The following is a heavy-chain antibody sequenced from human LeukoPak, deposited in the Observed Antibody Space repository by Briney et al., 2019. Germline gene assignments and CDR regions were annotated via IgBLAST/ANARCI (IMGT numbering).Heavy chain of an antibody. Sequence: GGSLRLSCAASGFIFSSYGMNWVRQAPGKGLEWVSSISSSSSFIYYTDSVKGRFTISRDNAKNSLCLQMNSLRAEDTAVYYCARDLNSMSPLDIWGQGTMATVSS. CDR1: GFIFSSYG. D-gene: IGHD4-11*01. V-gene: IGHV3-21*06. CDR3: ARDLNSMSPLDI. J-gene: IGHJ3*02. CDR2: ISSSSSFI.